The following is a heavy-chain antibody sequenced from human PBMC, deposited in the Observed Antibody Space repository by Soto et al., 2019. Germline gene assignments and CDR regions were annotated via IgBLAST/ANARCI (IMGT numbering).Heavy chain of an antibody. CDR2: IIPVFQTA. CDR3: ARGGSGYTWFNEF. Sequence: QEQLVQSGAEVKKPGSSVKVSCKASGGLFSSYPISWVRQVPGQGLEWMGGIIPVFQTAYYTQRFQGRVKITAGEFTDTAYLELSSLRSEDTVIYYCARGGSGYTWFNEFWGQGTLVTVSS. V-gene: IGHV1-69*01. J-gene: IGHJ4*02. D-gene: IGHD3-22*01. CDR1: GGLFSSYP.